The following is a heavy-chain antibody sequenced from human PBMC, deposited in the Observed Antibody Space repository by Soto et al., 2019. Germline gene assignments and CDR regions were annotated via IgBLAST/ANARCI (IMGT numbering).Heavy chain of an antibody. CDR2: VYYSGST. CDR3: ARDVFYADHYAFDI. Sequence: PSETLSLTCSVSCGSISSGGYYWNWIRQHPGTGLEWIGYVYYSGSTQYNPSLKNRVSLSVDTSKNQFSLNLSSVTAPDTAVYFCARDVFYADHYAFDIWGQGIKVTVSS. V-gene: IGHV4-31*03. J-gene: IGHJ3*02. CDR1: CGSISSGGYY. D-gene: IGHD2-2*01.